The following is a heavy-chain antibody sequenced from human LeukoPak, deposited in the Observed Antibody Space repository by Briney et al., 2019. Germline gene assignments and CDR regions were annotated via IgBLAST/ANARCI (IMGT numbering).Heavy chain of an antibody. Sequence: GGSLRLSCAASGFTFSSYAMSWVRQAPGKGLEWVSAISGSGGSTYYADSVKGRFTISRDNSKNTLYLQMYSLRAEATAVYYCAKGPSDFWSGYVYHWFDPWGQGTLVTVTS. J-gene: IGHJ5*02. CDR2: ISGSGGST. D-gene: IGHD3-3*01. CDR1: GFTFSSYA. V-gene: IGHV3-23*01. CDR3: AKGPSDFWSGYVYHWFDP.